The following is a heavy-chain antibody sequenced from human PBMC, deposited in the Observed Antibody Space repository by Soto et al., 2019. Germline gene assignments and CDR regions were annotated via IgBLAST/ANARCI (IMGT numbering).Heavy chain of an antibody. J-gene: IGHJ5*02. CDR1: GFTFRFFD. CDR2: ISRDGNKK. Sequence: LRLSCATSGFTFRFFDMHWVRQTPGKGLEWVAIISRDGNKKDYGDSVKGRFTVSRDKSTSTAYMELSSLRSEDTAVYYCARAEAYDSSGYYGNWFDPWGQGTLVTVSS. V-gene: IGHV3-30*03. D-gene: IGHD3-22*01. CDR3: ARAEAYDSSGYYGNWFDP.